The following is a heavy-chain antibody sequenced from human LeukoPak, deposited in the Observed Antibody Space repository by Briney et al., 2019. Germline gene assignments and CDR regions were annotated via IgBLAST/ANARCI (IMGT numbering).Heavy chain of an antibody. CDR2: IIPIFGTA. Sequence: SVKVSCKASGGTFSSYAISWVRQAPGPGLEWMGGIIPIFGTANYAQKFQGRVTITADESTSTAYMELSSLRSEDTAVYYCALHLVGYCSSTSCSYFDYWGQGTLVTVSS. V-gene: IGHV1-69*13. CDR3: ALHLVGYCSSTSCSYFDY. D-gene: IGHD2-2*01. J-gene: IGHJ4*02. CDR1: GGTFSSYA.